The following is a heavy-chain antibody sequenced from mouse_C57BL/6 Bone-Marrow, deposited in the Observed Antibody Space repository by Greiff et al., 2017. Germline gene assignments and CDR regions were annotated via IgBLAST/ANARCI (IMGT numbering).Heavy chain of an antibody. CDR1: GYTFTSYW. D-gene: IGHD2-4*01. CDR3: ARHYYDYDDFYY. Sequence: VKLQQPGAELVRPGTSVKLSCKASGYTFTSYWMHWVKQRPGQGLEWIGVIDPSDSYTNYNQKFKGKATLTVDTSSSTAYMQLSSLTSEDSAVYYCARHYYDYDDFYYWGQGTTLTVSS. V-gene: IGHV1-59*01. J-gene: IGHJ2*01. CDR2: IDPSDSYT.